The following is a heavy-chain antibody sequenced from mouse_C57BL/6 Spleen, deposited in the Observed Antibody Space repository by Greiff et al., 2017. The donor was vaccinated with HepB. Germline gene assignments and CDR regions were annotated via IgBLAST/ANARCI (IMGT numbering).Heavy chain of an antibody. Sequence: DVMLVESGGGLVKPGGSLKLSCAASGFTFSSYAMSWVRQTPEKRLEWVATISDGGSYTYYPDNVKGRFTISRDNAKNNLYLQMSHLKSEDTAMYYCARDDDYDGGAWFAYWGQGTLVTVSA. CDR1: GFTFSSYA. CDR3: ARDDDYDGGAWFAY. D-gene: IGHD2-4*01. V-gene: IGHV5-4*01. CDR2: ISDGGSYT. J-gene: IGHJ3*01.